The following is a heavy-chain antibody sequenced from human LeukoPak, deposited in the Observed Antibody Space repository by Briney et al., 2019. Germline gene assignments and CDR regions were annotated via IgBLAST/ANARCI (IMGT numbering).Heavy chain of an antibody. V-gene: IGHV4-39*07. CDR1: GGSISSSSYY. CDR2: IYYSGST. D-gene: IGHD3-10*01. Sequence: SETLSLTCTVSGGSISSSSYYWGWIRQPPGKGLEWIGSIYYSGSTYYNPSLKSRVTISVDTSKNQFSLKLSSVTAADTAVYYCARLGQDYYGSGSYYNWFDPWGQGTLVTVSS. CDR3: ARLGQDYYGSGSYYNWFDP. J-gene: IGHJ5*02.